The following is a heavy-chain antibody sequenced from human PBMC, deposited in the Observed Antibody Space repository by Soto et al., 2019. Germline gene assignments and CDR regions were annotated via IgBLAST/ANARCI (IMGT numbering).Heavy chain of an antibody. CDR3: ARNGALDY. Sequence: SETLSLTCTVSGGSISSGDYYWSWIRQPPGKGLEWIGYILYSGTTNYNPSLESRLAISVDTSKNQFSLKLTSVTAADTAVYYCARNGALDYWGRGTLVTVSS. CDR2: ILYSGTT. J-gene: IGHJ4*02. D-gene: IGHD2-8*01. V-gene: IGHV4-30-4*01. CDR1: GGSISSGDYY.